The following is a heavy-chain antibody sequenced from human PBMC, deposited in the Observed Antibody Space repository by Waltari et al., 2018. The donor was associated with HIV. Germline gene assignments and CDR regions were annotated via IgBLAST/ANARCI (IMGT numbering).Heavy chain of an antibody. CDR2: INAGNGNT. Sequence: QVQLVQSGAEVKKPGASVKVSCKASGYTFTSYAMHWVRQAPGQRLEWMGWINAGNGNTKYSQKFQGRVTITRDTSASTAYMELSSLRSEDTAVYYCARDMGYCSGGSCYGDFDYWGQGTLVTVSS. D-gene: IGHD2-15*01. CDR1: GYTFTSYA. J-gene: IGHJ4*02. CDR3: ARDMGYCSGGSCYGDFDY. V-gene: IGHV1-3*01.